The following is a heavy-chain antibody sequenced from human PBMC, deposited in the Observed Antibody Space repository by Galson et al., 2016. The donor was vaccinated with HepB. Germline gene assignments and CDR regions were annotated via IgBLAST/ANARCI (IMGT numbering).Heavy chain of an antibody. J-gene: IGHJ5*02. CDR3: ARERLISGDSLWFDP. V-gene: IGHV4-31*03. CDR1: GDSISSGGPF. CDR2: FSKTGTT. Sequence: SLTCTVSGDSISSGGPFWTWIRQHPGKGLEWIGYFSKTGTTHHNPSLESRVSMSADTSRNQFFLNLTSVTAADTAVYYCARERLISGDSLWFDPWGQGTLVTVSS. D-gene: IGHD2-21*02.